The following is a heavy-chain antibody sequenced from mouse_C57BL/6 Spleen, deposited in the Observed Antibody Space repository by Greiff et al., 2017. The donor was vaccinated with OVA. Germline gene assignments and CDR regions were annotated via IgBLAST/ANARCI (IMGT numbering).Heavy chain of an antibody. CDR1: GYTFTSYW. D-gene: IGHD2-3*01. J-gene: IGHJ3*01. Sequence: QVQLQQSGAELVKPGASVKLSCKASGYTFTSYWMQWVKQRPGQGLEWIGEIDPSDSYTNYNQKFKGKATLTVDTSSSTAYMQLSSLTSEDSAVYYCARYDGYYGGFAYWGQGTLVTVSA. CDR2: IDPSDSYT. CDR3: ARYDGYYGGFAY. V-gene: IGHV1-50*01.